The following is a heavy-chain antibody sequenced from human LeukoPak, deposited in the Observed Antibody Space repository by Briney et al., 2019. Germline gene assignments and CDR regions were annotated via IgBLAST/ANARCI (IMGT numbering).Heavy chain of an antibody. D-gene: IGHD3-16*01. CDR1: GVSISSSSYY. Sequence: SETLSLTCNVSGVSISSSSYYWGWIRQPPGKGLEWIGSIYSSGSTYYNSSLKSRVTISIDTSKNQVSLNLSSVTAADTAIYYCAKNPHHDDDADEGFDYWGQGTLVTVSS. J-gene: IGHJ4*02. CDR2: IYSSGST. CDR3: AKNPHHDDDADEGFDY. V-gene: IGHV4-39*07.